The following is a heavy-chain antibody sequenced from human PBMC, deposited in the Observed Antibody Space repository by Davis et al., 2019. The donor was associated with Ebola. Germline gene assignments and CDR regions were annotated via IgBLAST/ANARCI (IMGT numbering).Heavy chain of an antibody. V-gene: IGHV4-59*12. D-gene: IGHD6-13*01. CDR2: IYYSGST. CDR3: ARGWIAGIAAAGIHFQH. CDR1: GGSFSGYY. Sequence: MPSETLSLTCAVYGGSFSGYYWSWIRQPPGKALEWIGYIYYSGSTNYNPSLKSRVTISVDTSKNQFSLKLSSVTAADTAVYYCARGWIAGIAAAGIHFQHWGQGTLVTVSS. J-gene: IGHJ1*01.